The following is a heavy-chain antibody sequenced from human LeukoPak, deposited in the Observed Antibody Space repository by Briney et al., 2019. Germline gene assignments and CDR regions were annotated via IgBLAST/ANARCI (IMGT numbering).Heavy chain of an antibody. J-gene: IGHJ4*02. CDR2: IYHSGST. V-gene: IGHV4-38-2*01. Sequence: SETLSLTCAVSGYSISSGYYWGWIRQPPGKGLEWIGSIYHSGSTYYNPSLKSRVTISVDTSKNQFSLKLSSVTAADTAVYYCAGNPYYYDSSGYYIDYWGLGTLVTVSS. CDR3: AGNPYYYDSSGYYIDY. CDR1: GYSISSGYY. D-gene: IGHD3-22*01.